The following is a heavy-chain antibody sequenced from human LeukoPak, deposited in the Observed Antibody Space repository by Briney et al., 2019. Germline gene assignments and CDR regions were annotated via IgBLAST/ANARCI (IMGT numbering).Heavy chain of an antibody. D-gene: IGHD5-12*01. Sequence: ASVKVSCKASGYTFTGYYIHWVRQAPGQGLEWMGWVNPNTGGTNYAQKFQGRVTMTRDTSITTAYTELTRLRSDDTAVYYCATPTYSAYASTALDSWGQGTLVTVSS. CDR3: ATPTYSAYASTALDS. V-gene: IGHV1-2*02. CDR2: VNPNTGGT. J-gene: IGHJ4*02. CDR1: GYTFTGYY.